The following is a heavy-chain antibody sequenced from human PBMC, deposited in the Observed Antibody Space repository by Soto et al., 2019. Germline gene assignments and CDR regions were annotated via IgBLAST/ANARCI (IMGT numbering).Heavy chain of an antibody. Sequence: QLQLQESGSGLVKPSQTLSLTCSVSGGSISSGGYSWSWIRKPPGKGLEWIGYIYHSGSTYYNPSLKSLVTISVDRSTNQLSLKLSSVTAADTAVYYCARVKYSSAGCWFDPWGQGTLVTVSS. V-gene: IGHV4-30-2*01. J-gene: IGHJ5*02. CDR1: GGSISSGGYS. D-gene: IGHD6-25*01. CDR3: ARVKYSSAGCWFDP. CDR2: IYHSGST.